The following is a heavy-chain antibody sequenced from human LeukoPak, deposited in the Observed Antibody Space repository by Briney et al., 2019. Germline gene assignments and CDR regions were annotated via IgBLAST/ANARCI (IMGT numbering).Heavy chain of an antibody. CDR1: GGSISSYY. J-gene: IGHJ4*02. Sequence: SETLSLTCTVSGGSISSYYWSWVRQPPGKGLEWIGYIYYSGSTNYNPSLKGRVTISVDTSKNQFSLKLSSVTAADTAVYYCARDPIFGSGFDYWGQGTLVTVSS. D-gene: IGHD3-10*01. V-gene: IGHV4-59*01. CDR3: ARDPIFGSGFDY. CDR2: IYYSGST.